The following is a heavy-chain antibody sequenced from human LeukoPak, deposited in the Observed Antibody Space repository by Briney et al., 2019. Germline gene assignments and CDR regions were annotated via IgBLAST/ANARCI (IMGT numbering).Heavy chain of an antibody. CDR3: ARVPRGSSNVLRYFDLLWEANYFDY. J-gene: IGHJ4*02. D-gene: IGHD3-9*01. CDR1: GYTFTSYY. CDR2: ISAYNGNT. V-gene: IGHV1-18*04. Sequence: GASVKVSCKASGYTFTSYYMHWVRQAPGQGLEWMGWISAYNGNTNYAQKLQGRVTMTTDTSTSTAYMELRSLRSDDTAVYYCARVPRGSSNVLRYFDLLWEANYFDYWGQGTLVTVSS.